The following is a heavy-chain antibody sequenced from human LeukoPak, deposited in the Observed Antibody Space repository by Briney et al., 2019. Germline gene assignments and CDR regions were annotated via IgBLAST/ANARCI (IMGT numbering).Heavy chain of an antibody. CDR1: GFTFSSHA. D-gene: IGHD2-15*01. V-gene: IGHV3-23*01. Sequence: GGSLRLSCAASGFTFSSHAMNWVRRAPGKGLEWVSFISGIGGSTFYADSVKGRFTISRDNSKNTLYLQMDSLRAEDTAVYYCARWIDGSGFAHWGQGTLVTVSS. CDR2: ISGIGGST. CDR3: ARWIDGSGFAH. J-gene: IGHJ5*02.